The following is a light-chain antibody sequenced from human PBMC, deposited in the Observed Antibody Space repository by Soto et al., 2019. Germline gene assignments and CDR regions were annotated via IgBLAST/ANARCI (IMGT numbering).Light chain of an antibody. V-gene: IGLV1-40*01. CDR1: GSNIGAPYD. Sequence: QSVLTQPPSLSGAPGQRVTISCTGSGSNIGAPYDVHWYHHLPGTAPKLLIYGSTNRPSGVPGRFSGSKSGTSASLAITGLQAEDEADYYCQSYDSSLSGYVFGAGTKVTVL. CDR3: QSYDSSLSGYV. CDR2: GST. J-gene: IGLJ1*01.